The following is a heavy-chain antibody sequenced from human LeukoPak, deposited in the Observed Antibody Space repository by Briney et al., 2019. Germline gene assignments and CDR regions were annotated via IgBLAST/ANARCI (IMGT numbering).Heavy chain of an antibody. CDR2: ISSSGSTI. CDR3: ASSPITFWSGRNDYFDY. J-gene: IGHJ4*02. CDR1: GFTFSDYY. D-gene: IGHD3-3*01. V-gene: IGHV3-11*04. Sequence: PGGSLRLSCAASGFTFSDYYMSWIRQAPGKGLEWVSYISSSGSTIYYADSVKGRFTISRDNAKNSLYLQMNSLRAEDTAVYYCASSPITFWSGRNDYFDYWGQGTLVTVSS.